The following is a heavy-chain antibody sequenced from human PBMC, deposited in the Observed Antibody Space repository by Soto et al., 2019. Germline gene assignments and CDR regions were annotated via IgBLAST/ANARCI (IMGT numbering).Heavy chain of an antibody. CDR1: GYTFTGYY. D-gene: IGHD6-13*01. J-gene: IGHJ6*02. V-gene: IGHV1-2*04. Sequence: ASVKVSCKASGYTFTGYYMHWVRQAPGQGLEWMGWINPNSGGTNYAQKFRGWVTMTRDTSISTAYMELSRLRSDDTAVYYCARSNPGIAAAGYYYYGMDVWGQGTTVTVSS. CDR2: INPNSGGT. CDR3: ARSNPGIAAAGYYYYGMDV.